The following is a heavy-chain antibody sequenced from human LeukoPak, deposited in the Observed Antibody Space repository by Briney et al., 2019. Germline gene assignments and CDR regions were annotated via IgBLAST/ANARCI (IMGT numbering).Heavy chain of an antibody. CDR3: ARLGSQGDSKWMGLDY. CDR2: INHSGST. Sequence: SETLSLTCTVSGGSFSGYYWSWIRQPPEKGLEWIGEINHSGSTNYNPSLKSRVTISVDTSKNQFSLKLSSVTAADTAVYYCARLGSQGDSKWMGLDYWGQGTLVTVSS. J-gene: IGHJ4*02. V-gene: IGHV4-34*01. D-gene: IGHD3-22*01. CDR1: GGSFSGYY.